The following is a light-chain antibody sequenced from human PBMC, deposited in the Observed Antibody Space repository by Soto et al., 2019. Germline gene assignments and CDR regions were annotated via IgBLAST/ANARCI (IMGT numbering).Light chain of an antibody. J-gene: IGLJ3*02. V-gene: IGLV2-14*01. CDR2: EVK. CDR1: SSDVGAYKF. Sequence: QSALTQPASVSGSPGQSITISCTGTSSDVGAYKFVSWYQHYPGNAPKLLIYEVKNRPSGVSNRFSGSKSGNTASLTISGLQAEDEADYFCTSYTSSSTHWVFGGGTKLTVL. CDR3: TSYTSSSTHWV.